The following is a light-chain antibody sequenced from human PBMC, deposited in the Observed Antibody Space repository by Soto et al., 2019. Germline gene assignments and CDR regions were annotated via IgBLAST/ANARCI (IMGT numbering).Light chain of an antibody. CDR1: SSDVGGYNY. Sequence: QSVLTQPASVSGSPGQSITISCTGTSSDVGGYNYVSWYQQHPGKAPKLMIYEVSNRPSGVSNRFSGSKSGNTASLTISGLQAEDEADYYCSSYTSNSTLYVFGTGTKVTVL. CDR2: EVS. CDR3: SSYTSNSTLYV. V-gene: IGLV2-14*01. J-gene: IGLJ1*01.